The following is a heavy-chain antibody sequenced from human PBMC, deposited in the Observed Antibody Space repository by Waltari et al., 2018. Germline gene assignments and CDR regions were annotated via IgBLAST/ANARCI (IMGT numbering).Heavy chain of an antibody. V-gene: IGHV3-23*04. CDR3: AKDLGGFSGSHWYFDL. J-gene: IGHJ2*01. D-gene: IGHD5-12*01. Sequence: EVQLVESGGGSVQPGGSLRLSCAASGFTFRSDAMSGVRQAPGRGLEWVSSISGSDGRTNYADSAKGRFTISRDNVKNTLFLQMNSLRADDAAVYYCAKDLGGFSGSHWYFDLWGRGTLVTVSS. CDR1: GFTFRSDA. CDR2: ISGSDGRT.